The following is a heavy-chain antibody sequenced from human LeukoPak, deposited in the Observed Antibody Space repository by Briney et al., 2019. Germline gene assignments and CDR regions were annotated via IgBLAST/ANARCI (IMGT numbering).Heavy chain of an antibody. D-gene: IGHD4-17*01. V-gene: IGHV4-34*01. J-gene: IGHJ3*02. CDR1: GGSFSGYY. CDR3: ARDKHDYGDYRTDAFDI. CDR2: INHSGST. Sequence: SETLSLTCAVYGGSFSGYYWSWIRQPPGKGLEWIGEINHSGSTNYNPSLKSRVTISVDTSKNHFSLKLSSVTAADTAVYYCARDKHDYGDYRTDAFDIWGQGTMVTVSS.